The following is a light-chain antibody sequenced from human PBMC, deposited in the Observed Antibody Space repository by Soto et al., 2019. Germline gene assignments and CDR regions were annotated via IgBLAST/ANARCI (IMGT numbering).Light chain of an antibody. Sequence: EIVLTQSPATLSLSPGERATLYCRASQSITSYLAWYQQKPGQAPRLLIYDASNRATGIPARFSGRGSGADFTLTISSLEPEDFAVYYCQQRSNWPLTFGGGTKVEIK. CDR2: DAS. V-gene: IGKV3-11*01. CDR3: QQRSNWPLT. CDR1: QSITSY. J-gene: IGKJ4*01.